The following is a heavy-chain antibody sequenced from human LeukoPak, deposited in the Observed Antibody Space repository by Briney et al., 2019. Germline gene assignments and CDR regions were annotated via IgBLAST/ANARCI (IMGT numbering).Heavy chain of an antibody. CDR3: ARNIVVVPAAIRYYYYYGMDV. Sequence: ASVKVSCKASGYTFTSCDINWVRQATGQGLEWMGWMNPNSGNTGYAQKFQGRVTMTRNTSISTAYMELSSLRSEDTAVYYCARNIVVVPAAIRYYYYYGMDVWGQGTTVTVSS. D-gene: IGHD2-2*01. V-gene: IGHV1-8*01. CDR1: GYTFTSCD. J-gene: IGHJ6*02. CDR2: MNPNSGNT.